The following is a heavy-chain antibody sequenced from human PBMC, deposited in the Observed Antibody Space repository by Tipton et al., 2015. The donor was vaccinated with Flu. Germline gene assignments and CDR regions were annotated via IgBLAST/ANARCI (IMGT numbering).Heavy chain of an antibody. D-gene: IGHD2-2*01. CDR3: ARGIGFCDSTTCAEAYGS. V-gene: IGHV4-39*07. CDR1: GGSISSSTYY. CDR2: IYYSGTT. J-gene: IGHJ3*01. Sequence: TLSLTCTVSGGSISSSTYYWGWISQPPGKGLEWVGNIYYSGTTYYNPSLQSRVTISANTSKNQFSLQLSSVPAADTAVYYCARGIGFCDSTTCAEAYGSWGEGTIITVSP.